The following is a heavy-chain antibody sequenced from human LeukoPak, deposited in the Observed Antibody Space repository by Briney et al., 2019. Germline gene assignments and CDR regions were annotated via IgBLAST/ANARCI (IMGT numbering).Heavy chain of an antibody. D-gene: IGHD1-26*01. CDR2: IKQDGSEK. CDR1: GFTLSSYW. V-gene: IGHV3-7*01. J-gene: IGHJ6*03. CDR3: ARVRSGSHWRGKYYYYHYMDV. Sequence: GGSLRLSCAASGFTLSSYWMSWVRQAPGKWLEWVANIKQDGSEKYYVDSVKGRFTISRDNAKNSLYLQMNSLRAEDTAVYYCARVRSGSHWRGKYYYYHYMDVWGKGTTVTVSS.